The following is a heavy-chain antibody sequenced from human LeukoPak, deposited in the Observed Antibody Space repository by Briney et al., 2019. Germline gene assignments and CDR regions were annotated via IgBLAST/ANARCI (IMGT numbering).Heavy chain of an antibody. CDR3: ARASGYSGYDPSDY. CDR1: GFTVSSNY. V-gene: IGHV3-53*01. J-gene: IGHJ4*02. CDR2: TYSGGDT. D-gene: IGHD5-12*01. Sequence: PGGSLRLSCAASGFTVSSNYMSWVRQAPGKGLEWVSVTYSGGDTYYADSVKGRFTISRDNSKNTLYLQMNTLRAEDTAVYYCARASGYSGYDPSDYWGQGTLVTVSS.